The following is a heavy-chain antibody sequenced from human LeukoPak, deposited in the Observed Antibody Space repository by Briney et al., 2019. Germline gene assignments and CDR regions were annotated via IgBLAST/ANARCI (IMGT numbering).Heavy chain of an antibody. J-gene: IGHJ3*02. CDR2: ISGSGDTT. CDR1: GFTFSSYA. D-gene: IGHD2-2*01. Sequence: GGSLRLSCAASGFTFSSYAMSWVRQAPGKGLEWVSGISGSGDTTYYADSVKGRFTISRDNSKNTLYLQMNSLRAEDTAVYYCAGYCSSTSCYTGAFDIWGQGTMVTVSS. V-gene: IGHV3-23*01. CDR3: AGYCSSTSCYTGAFDI.